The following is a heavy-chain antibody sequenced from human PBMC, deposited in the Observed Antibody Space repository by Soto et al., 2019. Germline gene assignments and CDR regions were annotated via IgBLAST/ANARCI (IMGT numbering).Heavy chain of an antibody. Sequence: SLSLACTVSGGSILNGGHYWTWIRQHPGKGLEWIGRIFFSGNTHYNPALKSRLTFSLDTAKNQFSLKLTSVTAADTAIYYCARDNYGGMLDLWGPGTLVTVSS. CDR3: ARDNYGGMLDL. J-gene: IGHJ4*02. V-gene: IGHV4-31*03. D-gene: IGHD4-17*01. CDR2: IFFSGNT. CDR1: GGSILNGGHY.